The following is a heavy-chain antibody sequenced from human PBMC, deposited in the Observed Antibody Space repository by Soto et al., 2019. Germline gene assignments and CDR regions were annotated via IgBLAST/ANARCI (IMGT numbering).Heavy chain of an antibody. V-gene: IGHV3-23*01. CDR3: AKADGEQWLIHHLDN. CDR2: ISCCGGST. D-gene: IGHD6-19*01. J-gene: IGHJ4*02. Sequence: GGSLRLSCEAYGFNFKKFAMGWVRQAPGEGLEWVSGISCCGGSTFYADSVKGRFSLARDDSKNTLSLQLNSLRVEDTAHYYCAKADGEQWLIHHLDNWGQGTQVTVSS. CDR1: GFNFKKFA.